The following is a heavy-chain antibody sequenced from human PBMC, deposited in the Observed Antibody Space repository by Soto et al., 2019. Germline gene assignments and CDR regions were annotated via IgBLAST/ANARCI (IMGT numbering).Heavy chain of an antibody. Sequence: EVQLVESGGGLVNPGGSLRLSCAASGITFTYAWMTWVRQAPGRGLEWVGRVKSEAGGGTIDYAAPVKGRFTISRDDSRSMLYLQMNSLKSEVTAVYYCAHIGELPPKDVFSTWGQGTVVPVSS. CDR3: AHIGELPPKDVFST. CDR1: GITFTYAW. J-gene: IGHJ3*01. CDR2: VKSEAGGGTI. D-gene: IGHD2-21*01. V-gene: IGHV3-15*01.